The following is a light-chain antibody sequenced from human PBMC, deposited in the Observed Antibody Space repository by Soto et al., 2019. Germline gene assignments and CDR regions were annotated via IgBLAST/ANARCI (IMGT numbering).Light chain of an antibody. J-gene: IGKJ5*01. Sequence: EIVLTQSPDTVSLSPGERATXSCRASQSVSSNLAWYQQKRGQAPRLLIYDASRRASGIPARFSGSGSGTDFTLTISSLEPEDFAVYYCQQGGNWPLAYGQGRRLEVK. CDR2: DAS. V-gene: IGKV3-11*01. CDR1: QSVSSN. CDR3: QQGGNWPLA.